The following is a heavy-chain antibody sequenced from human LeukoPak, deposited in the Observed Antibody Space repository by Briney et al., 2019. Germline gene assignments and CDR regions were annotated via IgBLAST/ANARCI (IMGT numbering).Heavy chain of an antibody. V-gene: IGHV1-18*01. D-gene: IGHD5-12*01. Sequence: ASVKVSCKASGYTFTSHGISWVRQAPGQGLEWMGWISTYNGNTNYAQKLQGRVTMTTDTSTSTAYMELRSLRSDDTAVYYCARNPTTFYYYYYMDVWGKGTTVTVSS. J-gene: IGHJ6*03. CDR3: ARNPTTFYYYYYMDV. CDR2: ISTYNGNT. CDR1: GYTFTSHG.